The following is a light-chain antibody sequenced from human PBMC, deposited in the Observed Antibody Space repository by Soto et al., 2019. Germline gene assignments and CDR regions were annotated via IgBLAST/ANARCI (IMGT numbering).Light chain of an antibody. J-gene: IGLJ1*01. Sequence: QSVLTQPRSVSGSPGQSVTISCTGTSSDVGGYNYVSWYQQHPGKAPKVMIYDVNKRPSGVPDRFSGSKSGNTASLTVSGLQAEDEADYYCCSYAGNSYVFGTGTGHRP. CDR3: CSYAGNSYV. V-gene: IGLV2-11*01. CDR1: SSDVGGYNY. CDR2: DVN.